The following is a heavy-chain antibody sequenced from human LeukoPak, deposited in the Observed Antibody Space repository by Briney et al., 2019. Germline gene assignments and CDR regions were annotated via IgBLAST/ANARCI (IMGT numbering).Heavy chain of an antibody. J-gene: IGHJ5*02. CDR3: ATDFATRLEGDYVRAGFWFDP. V-gene: IGHV1-24*01. Sequence: ASVKVSCKVSGYTLTELSMHWVRQAPGKGLEWRGGFDPEDGETIYAQKFQGRVTMTEDTSTDTAYMELSSLRSEDTAVYYCATDFATRLEGDYVRAGFWFDPWGQGTLVTVSS. CDR2: FDPEDGET. D-gene: IGHD3-16*01. CDR1: GYTLTELS.